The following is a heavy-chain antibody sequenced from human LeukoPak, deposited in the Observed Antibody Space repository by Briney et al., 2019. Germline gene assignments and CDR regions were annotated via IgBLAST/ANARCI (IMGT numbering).Heavy chain of an antibody. D-gene: IGHD3-16*01. Sequence: GGSLRLSCAASGFTFSNAWMTWVRQAPGKGLEWVGRIERGTTDYAAPVKGRFTISRDDSKNTLYLRMNSLKTEDTAVYYCTSSDYPVFGYWGQGTLVTVSS. CDR2: IERGTT. V-gene: IGHV3-15*04. CDR3: TSSDYPVFGY. CDR1: GFTFSNAW. J-gene: IGHJ4*02.